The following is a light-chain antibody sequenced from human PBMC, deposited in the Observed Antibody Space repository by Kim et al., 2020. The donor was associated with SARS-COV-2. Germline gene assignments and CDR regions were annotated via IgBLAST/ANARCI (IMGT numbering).Light chain of an antibody. Sequence: GQSVTISCTGTSSDVGGYNYVSGYQQHPGKAPKLMIYDVSKRPSGVPDRFSGSKSGNTASLTISGLQAEDEADYYCCSYTGSYTLVFGGGTQLTVL. CDR1: SSDVGGYNY. CDR3: CSYTGSYTLV. CDR2: DVS. V-gene: IGLV2-11*01. J-gene: IGLJ2*01.